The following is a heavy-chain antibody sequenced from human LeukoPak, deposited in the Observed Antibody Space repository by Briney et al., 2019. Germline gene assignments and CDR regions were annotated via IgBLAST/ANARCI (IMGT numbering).Heavy chain of an antibody. J-gene: IGHJ4*02. CDR2: INQDGSVK. Sequence: GGSLRLSCAASGFTYSNYWMSWVRQAPGKGLEWVANINQDGSVKYYVDAVKGRFTISRDNPKTSQYLQMNGLRAEDTAVYYCARIGYSSSSLDYWGQGTLVTVSS. CDR1: GFTYSNYW. V-gene: IGHV3-7*03. CDR3: ARIGYSSSSLDY. D-gene: IGHD6-6*01.